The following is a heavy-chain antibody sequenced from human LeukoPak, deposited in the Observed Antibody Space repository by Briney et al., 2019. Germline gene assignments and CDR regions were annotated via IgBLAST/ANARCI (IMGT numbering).Heavy chain of an antibody. CDR1: GFTFSSYG. D-gene: IGHD1-26*01. CDR3: ARGSGSFSGGFDY. V-gene: IGHV3-33*08. CDR2: IWSDGSNK. J-gene: IGHJ4*02. Sequence: GGSLRLSCSASGFTFSSYGMHWVRQTPGKGLEWVAIIWSDGSNKYYADSVKGRFTISRDNSKNTLYLQMNSLRAEDTAVYYCARGSGSFSGGFDYWGQGTLVTVSS.